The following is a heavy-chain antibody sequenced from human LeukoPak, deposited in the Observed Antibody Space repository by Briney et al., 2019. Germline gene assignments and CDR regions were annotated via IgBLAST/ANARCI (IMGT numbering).Heavy chain of an antibody. D-gene: IGHD2-2*01. CDR3: ASHPPGPYCSSTSCYGGYYFDY. V-gene: IGHV3-74*01. CDR2: INSDGSST. Sequence: GGSLRLSCAASGFTFSSYWMHWVRQAPGKGLVWVSRINSDGSSTSYADSVKGRFTISRDNAKNTLYLQMNSLRAEDTAVYYCASHPPGPYCSSTSCYGGYYFDYWGQGTLVTVSS. CDR1: GFTFSSYW. J-gene: IGHJ4*02.